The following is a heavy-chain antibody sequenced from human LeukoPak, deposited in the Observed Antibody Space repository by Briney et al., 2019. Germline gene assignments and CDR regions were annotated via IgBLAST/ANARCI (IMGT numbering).Heavy chain of an antibody. CDR3: ARLDTSNYVWGSYRYGTFDY. CDR1: GGSFSGYY. D-gene: IGHD3-16*02. CDR2: INHSGST. Sequence: SETLSLTCAVYGGSFSGYYWSWIRQPPGKGLEWIGEINHSGSTNYNPSLKSRVTISVDTSKNQFSLKLSSVTAADTAVYYCARLDTSNYVWGSYRYGTFDYWGQGTLVTVSS. V-gene: IGHV4-34*01. J-gene: IGHJ4*02.